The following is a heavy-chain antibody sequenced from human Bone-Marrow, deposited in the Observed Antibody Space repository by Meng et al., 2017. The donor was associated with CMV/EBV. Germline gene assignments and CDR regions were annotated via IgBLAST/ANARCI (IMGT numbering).Heavy chain of an antibody. CDR1: FSLSTSGVG. D-gene: IGHD1-26*01. CDR3: AHRRTWELRVNWLDP. Sequence: FSLSTSGVGVGWIRQPPGKALEWLALIYWNDDKRYSPSLKSRLTITKDTSKNQVVLTMTNMDPVDTATYYCAHRRTWELRVNWLDPWGQGTLVTVSS. J-gene: IGHJ5*02. CDR2: IYWNDDK. V-gene: IGHV2-5*01.